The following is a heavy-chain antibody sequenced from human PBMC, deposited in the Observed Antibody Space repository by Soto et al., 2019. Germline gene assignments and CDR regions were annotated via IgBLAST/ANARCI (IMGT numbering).Heavy chain of an antibody. CDR1: GYTFTSCD. CDR2: MNPANGNT. D-gene: IGHD1-26*01. J-gene: IGHJ6*02. Sequence: QVQLVQSGPEVREPGASVKVSCKAFGYTFTSCDVNWVRQAPGQGLEWMGWMNPANGNTGYAQKVQGRVTMTRDSSMSTAYMELSSLRSEDTAVYYCARISGRPSNYYHIDVWGQGTTVTVSS. CDR3: ARISGRPSNYYHIDV. V-gene: IGHV1-8*01.